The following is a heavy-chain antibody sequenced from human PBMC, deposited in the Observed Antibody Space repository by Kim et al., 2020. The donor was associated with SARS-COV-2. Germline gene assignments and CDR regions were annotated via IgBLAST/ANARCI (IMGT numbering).Heavy chain of an antibody. CDR1: GGTFSSYA. Sequence: SVKVSCKASGGTFSSYAISWVRQAPGQWLEWMGRIIPILGIANYAQKFQGRVTITADKSTSTAYMELSSLRSEDTAVYYCARDRGYCSSTSCPQAYYYYYGMDVWGQGTTVTVSS. V-gene: IGHV1-69*04. D-gene: IGHD2-2*01. J-gene: IGHJ6*02. CDR2: IIPILGIA. CDR3: ARDRGYCSSTSCPQAYYYYYGMDV.